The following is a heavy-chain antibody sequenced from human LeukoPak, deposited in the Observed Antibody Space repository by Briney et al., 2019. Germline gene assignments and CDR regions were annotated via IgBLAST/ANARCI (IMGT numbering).Heavy chain of an antibody. J-gene: IGHJ4*02. D-gene: IGHD3-3*01. CDR2: ISAYNGNT. Sequence: ASVKVSCKASGYTFTSYGISWVRQAPGQGLEWMGWISAYNGNTNYAQKLQGRVTMTTDTSTSTAYMELRSLRSDDTAVYYCARERGENYDFWSGYPPLGPRDYWGQGTLVTVSS. CDR3: ARERGENYDFWSGYPPLGPRDY. V-gene: IGHV1-18*01. CDR1: GYTFTSYG.